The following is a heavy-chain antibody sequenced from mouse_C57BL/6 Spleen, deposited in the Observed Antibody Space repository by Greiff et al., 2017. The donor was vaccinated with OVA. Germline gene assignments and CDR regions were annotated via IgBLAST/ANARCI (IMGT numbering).Heavy chain of an antibody. D-gene: IGHD4-1*01. CDR3: TRYGNWEGY. V-gene: IGHV1-15*01. CDR2: IDPETGGT. Sequence: VQLQQSGAELVRPGASVTLSCKASGYTFTDYEMHWVKQTPVHGLEWIGAIDPETGGTAYNQKFKGKAILTADKSSSTAYMELRSLTSEDSAVYYCTRYGNWEGYWGQGTTLTVSS. CDR1: GYTFTDYE. J-gene: IGHJ2*01.